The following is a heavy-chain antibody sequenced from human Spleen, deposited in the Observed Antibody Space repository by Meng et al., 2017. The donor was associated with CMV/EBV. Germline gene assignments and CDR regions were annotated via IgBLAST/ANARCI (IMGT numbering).Heavy chain of an antibody. CDR3: AKSGSSSGPDH. CDR1: GFTFNIYA. V-gene: IGHV3-23*01. CDR2: ISGSGGST. D-gene: IGHD6-13*01. Sequence: LSCAASGFTFNIYAMSWFRQAPGKGLEWVSGISGSGGSTYYADSVKGRLTISRDNSKNTLYLQMNSLRAEDTAVYYCAKSGSSSGPDHWGQGALVTVSS. J-gene: IGHJ5*02.